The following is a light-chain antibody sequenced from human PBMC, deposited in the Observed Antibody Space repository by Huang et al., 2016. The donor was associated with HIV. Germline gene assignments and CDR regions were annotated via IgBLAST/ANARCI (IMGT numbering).Light chain of an antibody. Sequence: DIEMTQSPSSVSASVGDRVTITCRASQDISTSLAWFQQKPWNAPKSLIYVASTLQNGVPSKFSGSGSGTDFTLTISSLQPEDFAIYYCQQYKSYPITFGQGTRLEMK. CDR2: VAS. V-gene: IGKV1-16*02. CDR3: QQYKSYPIT. J-gene: IGKJ5*01. CDR1: QDISTS.